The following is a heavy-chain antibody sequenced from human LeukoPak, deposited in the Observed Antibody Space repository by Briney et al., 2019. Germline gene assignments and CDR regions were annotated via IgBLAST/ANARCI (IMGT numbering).Heavy chain of an antibody. J-gene: IGHJ4*02. D-gene: IGHD6-19*01. V-gene: IGHV4-34*01. CDR1: GGSFSGYY. CDR2: INHSGST. CDR3: AREGIAVAGTIDY. Sequence: SETLSLTCAVYGGSFSGYYWSWIRQPPGKGLEWIGEINHSGSTNYNPSLKSRVTISVDTSKNQFSLKPSSVTAADTAVYYCAREGIAVAGTIDYWGQGTLVTVSS.